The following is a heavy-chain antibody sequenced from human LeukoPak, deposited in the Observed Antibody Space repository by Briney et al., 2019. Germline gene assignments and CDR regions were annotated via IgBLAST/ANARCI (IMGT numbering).Heavy chain of an antibody. J-gene: IGHJ3*02. CDR2: INHSGST. CDR3: ARGLVVVPAAMSGGNAFDI. CDR1: GGSFSGYY. V-gene: IGHV4-34*01. D-gene: IGHD2-2*01. Sequence: RASETLSLTCAVYGGSFSGYYWSWIRQPPGKGLEWFGEINHSGSTNYNPSLKSRVTISVDTSKNQFSLKLSSVTAADTAVYYCARGLVVVPAAMSGGNAFDIWGQGTMVTVSS.